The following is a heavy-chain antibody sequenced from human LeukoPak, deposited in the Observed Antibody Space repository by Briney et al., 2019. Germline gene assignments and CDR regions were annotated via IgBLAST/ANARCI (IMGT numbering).Heavy chain of an antibody. V-gene: IGHV4-31*03. CDR2: IYYSGST. Sequence: SETLSLTCTVSGGSISSGGYYWSWIRQHPGRGLEWIGYIYYSGSTYYNPSLKSRVTISVDTSKNQFSLKLSSVTAADTAVYYCARSDIVATILDYWGQGTLVTVSS. CDR1: GGSISSGGYY. D-gene: IGHD5-12*01. CDR3: ARSDIVATILDY. J-gene: IGHJ4*02.